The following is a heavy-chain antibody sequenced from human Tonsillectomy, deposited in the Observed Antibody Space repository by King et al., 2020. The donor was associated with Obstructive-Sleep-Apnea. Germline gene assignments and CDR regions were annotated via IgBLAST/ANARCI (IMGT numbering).Heavy chain of an antibody. V-gene: IGHV3-21*01. Sequence: VQLVESGGGLVKPGGSLRLSCAASGFTFSSYSMNWVRQAPGKGLECVSSIRSSSSYIYYADSVKGRFTISRENAKNSLYRQMNSLRAEDTAVYYCASLDYYDSSGPFDYWGQGTLVTVSS. CDR2: IRSSSSYI. CDR3: ASLDYYDSSGPFDY. D-gene: IGHD3-22*01. J-gene: IGHJ4*02. CDR1: GFTFSSYS.